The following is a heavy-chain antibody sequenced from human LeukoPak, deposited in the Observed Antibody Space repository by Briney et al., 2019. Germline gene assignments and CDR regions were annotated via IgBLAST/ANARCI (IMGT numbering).Heavy chain of an antibody. CDR2: IYYSGST. CDR1: GGSISSGGYY. Sequence: PSETLSLTCTVSGGSISSGGYYWSWIRQHPGKGLEWIGYIYYSGSTYYNPSLKSRVTISVDTSKNQFSLKLSSATAADTAVYYCARGTYCGGDCYSNWFDPWGQGTLVTVSS. CDR3: ARGTYCGGDCYSNWFDP. D-gene: IGHD2-21*02. J-gene: IGHJ5*02. V-gene: IGHV4-31*03.